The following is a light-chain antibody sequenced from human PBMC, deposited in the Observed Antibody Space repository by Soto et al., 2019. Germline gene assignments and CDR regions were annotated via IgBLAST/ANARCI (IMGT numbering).Light chain of an antibody. CDR3: QQYNSYPIT. Sequence: DIQMTQSPSSLSASVGDRVTITCRASQGISSWLAWYQQKPEQAPKSLIYAASSLQSGVPSRFRGSGSGTDFTLPISRLQPEDFETYYCQQYNSYPITFGQGTRLEIK. CDR2: AAS. V-gene: IGKV1D-16*01. J-gene: IGKJ5*01. CDR1: QGISSW.